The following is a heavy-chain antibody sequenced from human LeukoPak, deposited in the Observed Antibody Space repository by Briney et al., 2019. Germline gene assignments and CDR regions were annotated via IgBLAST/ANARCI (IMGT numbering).Heavy chain of an antibody. V-gene: IGHV3-23*01. CDR2: ISGSGGST. CDR3: AKIGYCSSTSCLDY. J-gene: IGHJ4*02. D-gene: IGHD2-2*01. CDR1: GFTFSSYA. Sequence: GGSLRLSCAASGFTFSSYAMSWVRQAPGKGLEWVSAISGSGGSTYYADSVKGRFTIPRDDSKNTLYLQMNSLRAEDTAVYYCAKIGYCSSTSCLDYWGQGTLVTVSS.